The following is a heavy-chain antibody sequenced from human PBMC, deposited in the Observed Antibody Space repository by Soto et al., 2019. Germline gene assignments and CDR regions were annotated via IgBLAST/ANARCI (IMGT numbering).Heavy chain of an antibody. CDR3: ARDSGWRYFDY. CDR2: ISSSSSYI. CDR1: GFTFSSYS. D-gene: IGHD6-19*01. J-gene: IGHJ4*02. V-gene: IGHV3-21*01. Sequence: PGGSLRLSCAASGFTFSSYSMNWVRQAPGKGLEWVSSISSSSSYIYYADLVKGRFTISRDNAKNSLYLQMNSLRAEDTAVYYCARDSGWRYFDYWGQGTLVTVSS.